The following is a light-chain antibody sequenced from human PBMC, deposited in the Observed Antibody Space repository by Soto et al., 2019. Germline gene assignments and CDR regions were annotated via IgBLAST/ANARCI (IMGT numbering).Light chain of an antibody. Sequence: QSVLTQPPPASGSPGQSVSISCTGTSSDVGGYNYVSWYQQHPGKAPKLMIYEVSKRPSGVPDRFSGSKSGNTASLTVSGLQAEDEADYYCSSYAGSNNFFYVFGTGTKVTV. J-gene: IGLJ1*01. CDR2: EVS. CDR1: SSDVGGYNY. CDR3: SSYAGSNNFFYV. V-gene: IGLV2-8*01.